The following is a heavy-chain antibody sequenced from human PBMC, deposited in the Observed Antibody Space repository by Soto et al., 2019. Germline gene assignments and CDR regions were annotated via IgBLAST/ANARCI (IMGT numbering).Heavy chain of an antibody. CDR1: GFTFRGYW. V-gene: IGHV3-74*01. CDR3: ARGVANRYGSGDP. Sequence: EVQLVESGGGLVQPGGSLRLSCAASGFTFRGYWMHWVRQAPGKGLVWVSRVSPDGTSTSYGDSVKGRFTISRDNAKDTLYLQLNSLTAEDTAVYYCARGVANRYGSGDPCGQGTLVTVSS. CDR2: VSPDGTST. J-gene: IGHJ5*02. D-gene: IGHD5-18*01.